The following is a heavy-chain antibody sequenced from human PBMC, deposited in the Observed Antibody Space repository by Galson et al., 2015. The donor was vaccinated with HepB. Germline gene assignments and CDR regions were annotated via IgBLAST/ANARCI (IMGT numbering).Heavy chain of an antibody. CDR3: SRTPPGIAAAGTRLCAFDI. CDR1: GFSLSTSGMC. CDR2: IDWDDDK. D-gene: IGHD6-13*01. V-gene: IGHV2-70*11. J-gene: IGHJ3*02. Sequence: PALVKPTQTLTLTCTFSGFSLSTSGMCVSWIRQPPGKALEWLARIDWDDDKYYSTSLKTRLTISKDTSKNQVVLTMTNMDPVDTATYYCSRTPPGIAAAGTRLCAFDIWGQGTMVTVSS.